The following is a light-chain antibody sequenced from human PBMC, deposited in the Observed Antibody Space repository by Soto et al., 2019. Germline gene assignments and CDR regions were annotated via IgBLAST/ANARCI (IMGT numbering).Light chain of an antibody. V-gene: IGKV1-33*01. CDR2: AAS. J-gene: IGKJ4*01. CDR1: QDVSNY. CDR3: QQYDNLPFT. Sequence: DIQMTQSPSSLSASVGDRVTITCQASQDVSNYLSWYQQKPGKVPKLLIYAASNLETGVPLRFSRSGSGTQFTFTISSLQPEDMATYYCQQYDNLPFTFGGGSNVEIK.